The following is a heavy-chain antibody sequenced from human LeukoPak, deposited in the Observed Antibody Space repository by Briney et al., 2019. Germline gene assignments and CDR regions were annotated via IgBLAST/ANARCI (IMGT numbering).Heavy chain of an antibody. V-gene: IGHV4-34*01. Sequence: KPSETLSLTCAVYGGSFSGYYWSWIRQPPGKGLEWIGEINHSGSTNYNPSLKSRVTISVDTSKNQFSLKLSSVTAADTAVYYSARHSYDYVWGSYRYSGTSGYFDYWGQGTLVTVSS. J-gene: IGHJ4*02. CDR3: ARHSYDYVWGSYRYSGTSGYFDY. D-gene: IGHD3-16*02. CDR2: INHSGST. CDR1: GGSFSGYY.